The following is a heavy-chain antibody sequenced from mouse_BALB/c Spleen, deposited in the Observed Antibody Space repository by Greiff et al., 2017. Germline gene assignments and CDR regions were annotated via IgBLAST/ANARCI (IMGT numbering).Heavy chain of an antibody. CDR1: GFTFKDYY. D-gene: IGHD1-1*01. J-gene: IGHJ4*01. CDR2: IAPENGDT. Sequence: VQLQQSGPELVRPGASVKLSCTASGFTFKDYYMHWVKQRPEQSLEWIGWIAPENGDTEYAPKFQGKATMTADTSSNTAYMQLSSLTSEDTAVYYCNAFIYAMDYWGQGTSVTVSA. V-gene: IGHV14-4*02. CDR3: NAFIYAMDY.